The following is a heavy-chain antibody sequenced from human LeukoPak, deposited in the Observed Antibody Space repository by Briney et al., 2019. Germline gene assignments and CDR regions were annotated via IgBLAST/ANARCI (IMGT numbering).Heavy chain of an antibody. V-gene: IGHV1-2*02. CDR1: GYTFTGYY. CDR2: INPNSGGT. D-gene: IGHD2-2*01. J-gene: IGHJ6*01. CDR3: ATVLGYCIGTTCYHVDYYGMDA. Sequence: GASVKVSCKASGYTFTGYYMHWVRQAPGQGLEWMEWINPNSGGTNYAQKFQGRVTMTEDTSTDTAYMELSSLRSEDTAVYFCATVLGYCIGTTCYHVDYYGMDAWGQGTTVTVSS.